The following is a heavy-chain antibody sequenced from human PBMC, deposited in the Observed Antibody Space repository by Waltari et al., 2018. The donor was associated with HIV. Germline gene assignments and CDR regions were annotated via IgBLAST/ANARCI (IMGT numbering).Heavy chain of an antibody. Sequence: QVQLVHSGAEVKKPGSSVKVSCKASGGTFSSYAISCMRQAPGQGLEWMGGIIPIFDTSNYAQKFQGRVTITADESTSTAYMELSSLRSDDTAVYYCARELKQLSPQDYDSPPRGFDIWGQGTMVTVSS. J-gene: IGHJ3*02. CDR1: GGTFSSYA. CDR2: IIPIFDTS. V-gene: IGHV1-69*12. D-gene: IGHD3-22*01. CDR3: ARELKQLSPQDYDSPPRGFDI.